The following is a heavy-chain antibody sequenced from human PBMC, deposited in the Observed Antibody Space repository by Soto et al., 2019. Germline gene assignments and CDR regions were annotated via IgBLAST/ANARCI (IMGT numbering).Heavy chain of an antibody. V-gene: IGHV1-18*01. CDR1: GFTFSNYG. CDR2: VSANNGHT. J-gene: IGHJ6*02. Sequence: ASVKVSCKASGFTFSNYGLNWVRQAPGQGLEWMGWVSANNGHTNYAQNLQGRVSMTTDTSTSTAYMELRGLTFDDTAVYYCARDIESVTAKHFFYYYAMDVWAKGARSPSP. D-gene: IGHD2-8*01. CDR3: ARDIESVTAKHFFYYYAMDV.